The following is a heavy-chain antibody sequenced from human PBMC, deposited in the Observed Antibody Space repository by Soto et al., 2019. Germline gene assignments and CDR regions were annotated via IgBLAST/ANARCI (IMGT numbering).Heavy chain of an antibody. D-gene: IGHD5-18*01. V-gene: IGHV1-69*12. CDR2: IIPIFGTP. Sequence: QVQLVQSGAEVKKPGSSVKVSCKASGGSFRSYAVNWVRQAPGQGLECLGGIIPIFGTPNYAQKFHGRVSITAAESTSTVYMDLISLTSEDTAVYYCAYSANHRYFFASWGQGTLVTVSS. CDR1: GGSFRSYA. J-gene: IGHJ5*01. CDR3: AYSANHRYFFAS.